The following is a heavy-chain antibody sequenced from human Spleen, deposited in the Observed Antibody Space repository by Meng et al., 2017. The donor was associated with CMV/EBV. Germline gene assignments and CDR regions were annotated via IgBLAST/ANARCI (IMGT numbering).Heavy chain of an antibody. CDR2: ISWNSGSI. CDR1: GFPFDDYA. V-gene: IGHV3-9*01. CDR3: AKGYCSSTSCHRFNAFDI. Sequence: GGSLRLSCAASGFPFDDYAMHWVRQAPGKGLEWVAGISWNSGSIGYADSVKGRFTISRDNAKNSLYLQMNSLRAEDTALYYCAKGYCSSTSCHRFNAFDIWGQGTMVTVSS. D-gene: IGHD2-2*01. J-gene: IGHJ3*02.